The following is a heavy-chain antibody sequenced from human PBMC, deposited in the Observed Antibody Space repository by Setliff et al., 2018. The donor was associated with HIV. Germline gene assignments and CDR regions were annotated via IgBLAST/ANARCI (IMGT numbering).Heavy chain of an antibody. CDR1: GYTFTNFA. Sequence: ASVQVSCKASGYTFTNFAIHWVRQAPGQRLEWMGWIIADNGDTKYSQKFEGRVTITRDTSASTAYMELSSLRAEDTSVYYCARGDAIVIGSVYDMDVWGQGTPVTVSS. J-gene: IGHJ6*02. V-gene: IGHV1-3*01. CDR3: ARGDAIVIGSVYDMDV. D-gene: IGHD3-22*01. CDR2: IIADNGDT.